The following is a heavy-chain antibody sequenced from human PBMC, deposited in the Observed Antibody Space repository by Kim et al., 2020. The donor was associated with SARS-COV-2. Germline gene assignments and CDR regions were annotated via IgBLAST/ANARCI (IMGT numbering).Heavy chain of an antibody. CDR3: ARDSYSASYDY. D-gene: IGHD1-26*01. V-gene: IGHV1-8*01. CDR1: GYTFTHYD. J-gene: IGHJ4*02. Sequence: ASVKVSCQASGYTFTHYDINWVRQATGQGLELVGWMNPHTGNTVYARSFQDRVTMTRNTSTNTVYMILSNLRSEDTALYYCARDSYSASYDYWGQGTLVT. CDR2: MNPHTGNT.